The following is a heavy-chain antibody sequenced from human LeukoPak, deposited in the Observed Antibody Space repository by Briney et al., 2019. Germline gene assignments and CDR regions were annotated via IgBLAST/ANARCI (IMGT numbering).Heavy chain of an antibody. D-gene: IGHD6-13*01. CDR1: GGTFSSYA. CDR3: ARDLYSSSWYRNWFDP. Sequence: SVKVSCKASGGTFSSYAISWVRQAPGQGLEWMGGIIPIFGTANYAQKFQGRVTITADESTSTAYMELSSLRSEDTAVYYCARDLYSSSWYRNWFDPRGQGTLVTVSS. J-gene: IGHJ5*02. V-gene: IGHV1-69*01. CDR2: IIPIFGTA.